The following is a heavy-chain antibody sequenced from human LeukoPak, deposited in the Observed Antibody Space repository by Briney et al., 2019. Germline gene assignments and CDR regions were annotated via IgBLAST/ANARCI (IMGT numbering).Heavy chain of an antibody. CDR2: IYHSGST. CDR3: AREIRSGWFYFDY. CDR1: GGSISSSNW. V-gene: IGHV4-4*02. Sequence: PTETLSLTCAASGGSISSSNWWSWVRQPPGKGLEWIGEIYHSGSTNYNPSLKSRVTISVDKSKNQFSLKLSSVTAADTAVYYCAREIRSGWFYFDYWGQGTLVTVSS. J-gene: IGHJ4*02. D-gene: IGHD6-19*01.